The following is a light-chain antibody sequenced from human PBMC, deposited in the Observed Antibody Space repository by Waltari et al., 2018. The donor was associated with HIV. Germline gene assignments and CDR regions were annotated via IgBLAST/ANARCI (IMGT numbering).Light chain of an antibody. CDR1: NSHIGNNY. V-gene: IGLV1-51*01. J-gene: IGLJ2*01. CDR2: DNN. CDR3: EAWDSGPRAVV. Sequence: QSVLTQPPSVSAAPGQKVTISCSGTNSHIGNNYVSWYQQFPGAAPKLLLYDNNKRPSGIPDRFSGSKSGTSATLDITGLQTGDEADYYCEAWDSGPRAVVFGGGTKLTVL.